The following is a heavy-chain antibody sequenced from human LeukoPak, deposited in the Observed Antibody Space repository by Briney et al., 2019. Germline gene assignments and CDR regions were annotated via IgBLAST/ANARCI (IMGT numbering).Heavy chain of an antibody. J-gene: IGHJ5*02. D-gene: IGHD3-10*01. CDR1: GFTFSSYG. V-gene: IGHV3-30*02. CDR2: IRYDGSNK. Sequence: PGGSLRLSCAASGFTFSSYGMHWVRQAPGKGLEWVAFIRYDGSNKYYADSVKGRFTISRDNSKNTLYLQMNSLRAEDTAVYYCAKDRGIGEPINWFDPWGQGTLVTVSS. CDR3: AKDRGIGEPINWFDP.